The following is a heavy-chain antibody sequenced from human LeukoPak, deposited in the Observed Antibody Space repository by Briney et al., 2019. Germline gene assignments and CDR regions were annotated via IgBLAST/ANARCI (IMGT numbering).Heavy chain of an antibody. CDR2: ISYDGSNK. V-gene: IGHV3-30*04. CDR1: GFTFSSYA. CDR3: ARDRSSGWSVDY. Sequence: GRSLRLSCAASGFTFSSYAMHWVRQAPGKGLEWVAVISYDGSNKYYADSVKGRFTISRDNSKNTLYLQMNSLRAEDTAVYYCARDRSSGWSVDYGGQGTLVTVSA. D-gene: IGHD6-19*01. J-gene: IGHJ4*02.